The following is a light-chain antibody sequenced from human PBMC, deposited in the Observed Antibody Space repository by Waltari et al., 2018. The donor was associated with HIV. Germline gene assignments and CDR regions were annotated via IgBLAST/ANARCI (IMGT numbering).Light chain of an antibody. J-gene: IGLJ3*02. CDR1: RPNTGSNT. Sequence: QSVLTQPPSASGTPGQRSTIPCSGTRPNTGSNTLTWYQQLPGTAPKPLIYSNNKRPSGVPDRFSGSKSGTSASLAISGLQSEDEADYYCAAWDDSLNGWVFGGGTKLTVL. CDR2: SNN. CDR3: AAWDDSLNGWV. V-gene: IGLV1-44*01.